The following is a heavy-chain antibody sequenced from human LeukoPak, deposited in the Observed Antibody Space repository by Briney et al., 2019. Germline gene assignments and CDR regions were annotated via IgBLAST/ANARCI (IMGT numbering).Heavy chain of an antibody. Sequence: SETLSLTCAVHGGSFSDYYWSWIRQPPGKGLEWIGEIFHRGNPNYNPSLKSRATISVDTSENQFSLNLTSVAATDSAVYLCTGSSRSARYYFDYWGQGILVTVSS. J-gene: IGHJ4*02. CDR2: IFHRGNP. CDR1: GGSFSDYY. CDR3: TGSSRSARYYFDY. D-gene: IGHD6-6*01. V-gene: IGHV4-34*12.